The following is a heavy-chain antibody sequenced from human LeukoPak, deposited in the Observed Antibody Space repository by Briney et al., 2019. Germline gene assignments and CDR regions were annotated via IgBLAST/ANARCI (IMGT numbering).Heavy chain of an antibody. V-gene: IGHV4-39*01. CDR2: IYYSGST. CDR1: GGSISSSSYY. J-gene: IGHJ4*02. CDR3: ARLPAVAGIFDY. Sequence: SENLSLTCTVSGGSISSSSYYWGWIRQPPGKGLEWIGSIYYSGSTYYNPSLKSRVTISVDTSKNQFSLKLSSVTAADTAVYYCARLPAVAGIFDYWGQGTLVTVSS. D-gene: IGHD6-19*01.